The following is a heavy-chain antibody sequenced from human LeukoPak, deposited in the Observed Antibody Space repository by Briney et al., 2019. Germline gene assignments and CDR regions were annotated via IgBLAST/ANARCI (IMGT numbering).Heavy chain of an antibody. J-gene: IGHJ5*02. CDR2: ISSSSTYI. V-gene: IGHV3-21*01. Sequence: GGSLRLSCAASGFTFSSYSMNWVRQAPGKGLECVSSISSSSTYIYYADSVKGRFTISRDNAKNSLFLQMNSLRAEDTAVYYCASSLAVAGTGGWFDPWGQGNLVTVSS. CDR1: GFTFSSYS. D-gene: IGHD6-13*01. CDR3: ASSLAVAGTGGWFDP.